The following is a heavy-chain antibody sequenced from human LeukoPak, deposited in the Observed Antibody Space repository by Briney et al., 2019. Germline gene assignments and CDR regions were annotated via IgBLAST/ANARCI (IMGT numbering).Heavy chain of an antibody. J-gene: IGHJ4*02. Sequence: PPASVKVSCKASGYTFTSYAMHWVRQAPGQRLEWMGWINAGNGNTKYSQKFQGRVTITRDTSASTAYMELSSLRSEDTAVYYCAREGGQQLVYVYWGQGTLVTVSS. D-gene: IGHD6-13*01. CDR3: AREGGQQLVYVY. CDR1: GYTFTSYA. CDR2: INAGNGNT. V-gene: IGHV1-3*01.